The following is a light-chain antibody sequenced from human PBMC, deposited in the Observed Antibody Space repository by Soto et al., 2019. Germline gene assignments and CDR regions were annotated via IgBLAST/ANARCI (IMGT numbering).Light chain of an antibody. CDR2: GAS. J-gene: IGKJ2*01. Sequence: EIVMTQSPASLSVSPGDGATLSCRASQSVASNVAWYQPQPGQGPRLLIHGASTRAVGVPARFSGSGSGTDFALAISSLQSEDFAVDYCQQYHNWPPQYTFGQGTKLQIK. CDR3: QQYHNWPPQYT. CDR1: QSVASN. V-gene: IGKV3-15*01.